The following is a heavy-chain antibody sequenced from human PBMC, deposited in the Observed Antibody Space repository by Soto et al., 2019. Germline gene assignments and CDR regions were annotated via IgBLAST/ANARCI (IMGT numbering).Heavy chain of an antibody. CDR3: ARPARGCSYGDAMDV. J-gene: IGHJ6*02. Sequence: GESLKISCKGSGYSFTSYWIGWVRQMPGKGLEWMGIIYPGDSDTRYSPSFQGQVTISADKSISTAYLQWSSLKASDTAMYYCARPARGCSYGDAMDVWGQGTTVTVSS. CDR1: GYSFTSYW. V-gene: IGHV5-51*01. CDR2: IYPGDSDT. D-gene: IGHD5-18*01.